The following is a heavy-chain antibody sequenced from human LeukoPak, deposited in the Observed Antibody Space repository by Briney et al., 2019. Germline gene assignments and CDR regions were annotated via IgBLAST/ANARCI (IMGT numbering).Heavy chain of an antibody. V-gene: IGHV5-51*01. Sequence: GESLKISCKGSGYSFTNYWIGWVRQMPGKGLEWMGIIYPADSDIRYSPSFQGQVTISADKSISTAYLQWSSLKAPDTAMYYCARQEYCSGGSCYTWFDPWGQGTLVIVSS. J-gene: IGHJ5*02. CDR2: IYPADSDI. D-gene: IGHD2-15*01. CDR1: GYSFTNYW. CDR3: ARQEYCSGGSCYTWFDP.